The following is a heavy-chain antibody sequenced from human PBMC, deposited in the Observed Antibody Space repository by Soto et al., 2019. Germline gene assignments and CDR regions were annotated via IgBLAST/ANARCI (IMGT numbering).Heavy chain of an antibody. CDR3: TRNPDYYGSGVFDY. Sequence: GGSLRLSCTASGFTFGDYAMSWFRQAPGKGLEWVGFIRSKAYGGTTEYAASVKGRFTISRDDSKSIAYLQMNSLKTEDTAVYYCTRNPDYYGSGVFDYWGQGTLVTVS. V-gene: IGHV3-49*03. CDR2: IRSKAYGGTT. CDR1: GFTFGDYA. J-gene: IGHJ4*02. D-gene: IGHD3-10*01.